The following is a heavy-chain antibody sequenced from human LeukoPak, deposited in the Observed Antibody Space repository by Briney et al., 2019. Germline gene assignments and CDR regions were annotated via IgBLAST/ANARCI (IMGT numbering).Heavy chain of an antibody. V-gene: IGHV1-69*05. J-gene: IGHJ6*03. CDR1: GGTFSSYL. D-gene: IGHD4-23*01. CDR2: IIPIFGTA. CDR3: ARTVTPLYYYYYYKDV. Sequence: ASVKVSCKASGGTFSSYLISWVRQAPGQGLEWMGGIIPIFGTANYAQKFQGRVTITTDESPRTAYMELSRLRSEHTAVYYRARTVTPLYYYYYYKDVWGKGTTVTVSS.